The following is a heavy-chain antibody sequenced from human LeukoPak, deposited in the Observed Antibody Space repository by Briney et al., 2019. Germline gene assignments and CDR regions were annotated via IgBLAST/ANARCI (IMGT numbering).Heavy chain of an antibody. J-gene: IGHJ5*02. CDR1: GGSISSYC. CDR2: IYYSGST. V-gene: IGHV4-59*01. D-gene: IGHD4-23*01. Sequence: SETLSLTCTVSGGSISSYCWSWIRQPPGKGLEWIGYIYYSGSTNYNPSLKSRVTISVDTSKNQFSLKLSSVTAADTAVYYCARASTDPDYGGYNWFDPWGQGTLVTVSS. CDR3: ARASTDPDYGGYNWFDP.